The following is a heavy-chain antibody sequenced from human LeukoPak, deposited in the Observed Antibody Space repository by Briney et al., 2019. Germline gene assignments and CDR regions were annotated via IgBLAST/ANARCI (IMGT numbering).Heavy chain of an antibody. CDR1: GFTFSSYG. Sequence: GRSLRLSCAASGFTFSSYGTHWVRQAPGKGLEWVAVIWYDGSNKYYADSVKGRFTISRDNSKNTLYLQMNSLRAEDTAVYYCASQYYYDFWSHYAFDIWGQGTMVTVSS. J-gene: IGHJ3*02. CDR3: ASQYYYDFWSHYAFDI. V-gene: IGHV3-33*01. CDR2: IWYDGSNK. D-gene: IGHD3-22*01.